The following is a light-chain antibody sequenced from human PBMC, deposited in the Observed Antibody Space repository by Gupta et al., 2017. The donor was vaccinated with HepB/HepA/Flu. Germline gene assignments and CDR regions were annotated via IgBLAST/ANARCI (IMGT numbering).Light chain of an antibody. CDR2: DAS. Sequence: DIHLTPSPSFLSASVGDRVTITFRASQDISRYLDWYHQSPGKAPKLLSYDASTLQTGVPSRFSGSGSGTEFTLTVSSLQPEDFGTYYCQHYHRYPITFGQGTRLEIK. J-gene: IGKJ5*01. V-gene: IGKV1-9*01. CDR3: QHYHRYPIT. CDR1: QDISRY.